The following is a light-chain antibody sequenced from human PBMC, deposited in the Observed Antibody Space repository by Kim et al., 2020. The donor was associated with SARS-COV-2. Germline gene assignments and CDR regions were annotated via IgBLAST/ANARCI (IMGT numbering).Light chain of an antibody. CDR1: QSINNN. J-gene: IGKJ1*01. CDR3: QQYATSGRT. Sequence: LSSGETAPLSCKARQSINNNLAWYPPVPGQAPRLLLYGASYRATGIADRYSGSGSGTDFTLTISRLEPEDFAVYYCQQYATSGRTFGQGTKVDIK. V-gene: IGKV3-20*01. CDR2: GAS.